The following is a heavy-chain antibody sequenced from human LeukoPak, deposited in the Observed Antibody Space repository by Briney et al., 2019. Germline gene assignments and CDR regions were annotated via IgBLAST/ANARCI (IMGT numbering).Heavy chain of an antibody. D-gene: IGHD6-6*01. CDR1: GGSISSGGYY. Sequence: SETLSLTCTVSGGSISSGGYYWSWIRQPPGKGLEWIGYIYHSGSTYYNPSLKSRVTISVDRSKNQFSLKLSSVTAADTAVYYCARLDSYSSSPNPYFDYWGQGTLVTVSS. CDR3: ARLDSYSSSPNPYFDY. J-gene: IGHJ4*02. CDR2: IYHSGST. V-gene: IGHV4-30-2*01.